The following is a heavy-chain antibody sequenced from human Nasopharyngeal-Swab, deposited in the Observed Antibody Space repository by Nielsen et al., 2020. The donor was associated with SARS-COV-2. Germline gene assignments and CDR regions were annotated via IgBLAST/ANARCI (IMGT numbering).Heavy chain of an antibody. CDR2: IYTSGST. D-gene: IGHD3-10*01. Sequence: SETLSLTCTVSGGSISSGSYYWSWIRQPAGKGVEWIGRIYTSGSTNHNPSLTSRVTISVDTSKNQFSLKLSSVTAADTAVYYCARGGRVQGNYGMDVWGQGTTVTVSS. J-gene: IGHJ6*02. CDR1: GGSISSGSYY. V-gene: IGHV4-61*02. CDR3: ARGGRVQGNYGMDV.